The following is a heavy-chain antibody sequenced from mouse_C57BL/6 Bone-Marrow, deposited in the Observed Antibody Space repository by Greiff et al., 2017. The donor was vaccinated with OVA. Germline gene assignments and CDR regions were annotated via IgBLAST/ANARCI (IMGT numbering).Heavy chain of an antibody. V-gene: IGHV1-82*01. CDR3: ARITTVVDYYAMDY. D-gene: IGHD1-1*01. CDR1: GYAFSSSW. CDR2: IYPGDGDT. J-gene: IGHJ4*01. Sequence: VKLMESGPELVKPGASVKISCKASGYAFSSSWMNWVKQRPGKGLEWIGRIYPGDGDTNYNGKFKGKATLTADKSSSTAYMQLSSLTSEDSAVYFCARITTVVDYYAMDYWGQGTSVTVSS.